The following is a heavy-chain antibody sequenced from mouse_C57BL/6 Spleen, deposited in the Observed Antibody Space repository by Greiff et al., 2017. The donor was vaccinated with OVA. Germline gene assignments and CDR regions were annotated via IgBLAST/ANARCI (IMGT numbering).Heavy chain of an antibody. D-gene: IGHD1-1*01. CDR3: ARRDGPWYFDV. J-gene: IGHJ1*03. CDR2: ISSGSSTI. V-gene: IGHV5-17*01. CDR1: GFTFSDYG. Sequence: EVKVVESGGGLVKPGGSLKLSCAASGFTFSDYGMHWVRQAPEKGLEWVAYISSGSSTIYYADTVKGRFTLSRDNAKNTLFLQMTSLRSEDTAMYYCARRDGPWYFDVWGTGTTVTVSS.